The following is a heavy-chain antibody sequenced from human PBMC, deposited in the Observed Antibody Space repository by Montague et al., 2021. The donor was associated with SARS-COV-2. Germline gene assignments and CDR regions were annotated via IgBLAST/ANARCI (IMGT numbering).Heavy chain of an antibody. CDR2: PYHRTKWYN. D-gene: IGHD6-13*01. CDR1: GDSVARHRPA. Sequence: CAISGDSVARHRPASDEHTYSPPWQLQLVGRPYHRTKWYNDYAVSVKSRITINPDTSKNQFSLQLDSVTPEDTAVYYCASGRMVPYSSSWTTLYYYYGMDVWGQGTTVTVSS. CDR3: ASGRMVPYSSSWTTLYYYYGMDV. V-gene: IGHV6-1*01. J-gene: IGHJ6*02.